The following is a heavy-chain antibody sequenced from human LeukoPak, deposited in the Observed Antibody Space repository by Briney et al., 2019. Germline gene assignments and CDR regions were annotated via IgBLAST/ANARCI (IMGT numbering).Heavy chain of an antibody. V-gene: IGHV4-4*07. Sequence: SETLSLTCTVSGGSISSYYWRWIRQPAGKGLEWIGRIYTSGSTNYNPSLKSRVTISVDKSMNQLSLKLTSVTAADSAVYYRAKDPQGIAAAGPTWLDPWGQGTLVTVSS. CDR3: AKDPQGIAAAGPTWLDP. CDR2: IYTSGST. D-gene: IGHD6-13*01. J-gene: IGHJ5*02. CDR1: GGSISSYY.